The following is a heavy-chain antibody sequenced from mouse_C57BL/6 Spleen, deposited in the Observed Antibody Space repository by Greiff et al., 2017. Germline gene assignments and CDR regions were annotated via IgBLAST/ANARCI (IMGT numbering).Heavy chain of an antibody. Sequence: EVMLVEPGGGLVQPGGSLKLSCAASGFTFSDYYMYWVRQTPGKRLEWVAYLSNGGGSTYYPDTVKGRFTFSRDNAKSTLYLQMSSLTSEDTAMYYCARGGFRRGIYAMDYWGQGTSVTVSS. CDR1: GFTFSDYY. J-gene: IGHJ4*01. V-gene: IGHV5-12*01. CDR3: ARGGFRRGIYAMDY. CDR2: LSNGGGST.